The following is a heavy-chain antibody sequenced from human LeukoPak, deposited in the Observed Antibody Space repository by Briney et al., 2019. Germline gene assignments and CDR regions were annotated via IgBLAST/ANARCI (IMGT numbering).Heavy chain of an antibody. CDR1: GASISSYY. CDR2: IYYSRST. CDR3: AGDNYYGSDDY. Sequence: PSETLSLTCTVSGASISSYYWTWIRQPPGKGLEWIGYIYYSRSTNYNPSLKSRVTISVDTSKNQFSLKLSSVTAADTAVYYCAGDNYYGSDDYWGQGTLVTVSS. D-gene: IGHD3-10*01. V-gene: IGHV4-59*12. J-gene: IGHJ4*02.